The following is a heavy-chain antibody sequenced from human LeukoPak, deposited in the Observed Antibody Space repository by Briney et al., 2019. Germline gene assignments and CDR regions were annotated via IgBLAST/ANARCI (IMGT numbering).Heavy chain of an antibody. CDR1: GGSISSSSYY. Sequence: SETLSLTCTVSGGSISSSSYYWGWIRQPPGKGLEWIGSIYYSGSTYYNPSLKSRVTISVDTSKNQFSLKLSSVTAADTAVYYCASFSSNLRVTSCHDYWGQGTLVTVSS. V-gene: IGHV4-39*07. CDR3: ASFSSNLRVTSCHDY. J-gene: IGHJ4*02. D-gene: IGHD2-2*01. CDR2: IYYSGST.